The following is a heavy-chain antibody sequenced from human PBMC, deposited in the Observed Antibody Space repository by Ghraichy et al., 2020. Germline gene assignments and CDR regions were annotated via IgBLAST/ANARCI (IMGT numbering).Heavy chain of an antibody. D-gene: IGHD3-22*01. J-gene: IGHJ3*02. CDR2: INPNSGGT. Sequence: ASVKVSCKASGYTFTGYYMHWVRQAPGQGLEWMGWINPNSGGTNYAQKFQGWVTMTRDTSISTAYMELSRLRSDDTAVYYCARSTYYYDSSGYYYGFSSGTSGPPAFDIWGQGTMVTVSS. CDR1: GYTFTGYY. V-gene: IGHV1-2*04. CDR3: ARSTYYYDSSGYYYGFSSGTSGPPAFDI.